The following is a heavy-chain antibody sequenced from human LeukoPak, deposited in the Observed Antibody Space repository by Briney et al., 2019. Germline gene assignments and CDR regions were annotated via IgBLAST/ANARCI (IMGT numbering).Heavy chain of an antibody. D-gene: IGHD2-2*01. CDR3: ARGVVPAAADYFDY. V-gene: IGHV3-11*05. J-gene: IGHJ4*02. CDR1: GFTFSASY. CDR2: ISGDSGDT. Sequence: GGSLRLSCAASGFTFSASYMTWVRQAPGKGLEWLSYISGDSGDTNYADSVKGRFTISRDNAKNSLYLQMNSLRAEDTALYYCARGVVPAAADYFDYWGQGTLATVSS.